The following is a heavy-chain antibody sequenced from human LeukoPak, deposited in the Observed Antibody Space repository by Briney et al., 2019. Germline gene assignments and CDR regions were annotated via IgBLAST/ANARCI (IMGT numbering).Heavy chain of an antibody. CDR2: INPNSGGT. V-gene: IGHV1-2*02. CDR1: GGPFRNFG. CDR3: ARLYCGGDCYLDY. D-gene: IGHD2-21*01. Sequence: ASVKVSCKTSGGPFRNFGLGWVRQAPGQGLEWMGWINPNSGGTNYAQKFQGRVTMTRDTSISTAYMELSRLRSDDTAVYYCARLYCGGDCYLDYWGQGTLVTVSS. J-gene: IGHJ4*02.